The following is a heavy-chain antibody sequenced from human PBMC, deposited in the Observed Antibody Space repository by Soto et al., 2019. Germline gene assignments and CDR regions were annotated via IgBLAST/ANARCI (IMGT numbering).Heavy chain of an antibody. CDR2: ISYSGST. D-gene: IGHD1-26*01. CDR3: ARGRPMMEAKTFFDY. J-gene: IGHJ4*02. Sequence: QVQLQESGPGLVKPSQTLSLTCTVSGDSVSSGSHFWTWIRQHPGKGLEWLGYISYSGSTYYNPSLNPSLKTRLSISIDTSENHFSLHLSSVNAADTAVYYCARGRPMMEAKTFFDYWGPGTLVTVSS. V-gene: IGHV4-31*03. CDR1: GDSVSSGSHF.